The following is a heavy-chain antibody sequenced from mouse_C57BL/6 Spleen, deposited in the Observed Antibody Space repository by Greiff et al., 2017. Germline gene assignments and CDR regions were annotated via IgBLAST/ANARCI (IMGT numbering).Heavy chain of an antibody. CDR2: IDPSDSYT. CDR3: ARKYSNYWYFDV. V-gene: IGHV1-69*01. J-gene: IGHJ1*03. CDR1: GYTFTSYW. Sequence: VKLSCKASGYTFTSYWMHWVKQRPGQGLEWIGEIDPSDSYTNYNQKCKGKSTLTVDKSSSTAYMQLSSLTSEDSAVYYCARKYSNYWYFDVWGTGTTVTVSS. D-gene: IGHD2-5*01.